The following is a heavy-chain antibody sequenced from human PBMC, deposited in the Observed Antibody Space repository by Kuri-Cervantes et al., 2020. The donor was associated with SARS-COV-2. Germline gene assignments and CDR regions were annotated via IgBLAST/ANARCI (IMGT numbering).Heavy chain of an antibody. CDR3: ARQGGRAIHFDY. J-gene: IGHJ4*02. Sequence: GGSLRLSCAASGFTFSSYAMHWVRQAPGKGLEWVAVISYDGSNKYYADSVKGRFTISRDNSKNTPYLQMNSLRAEDTAVYYCARQGGRAIHFDYWGQGTLVTVSS. CDR1: GFTFSSYA. D-gene: IGHD6-25*01. CDR2: ISYDGSNK. V-gene: IGHV3-30-3*01.